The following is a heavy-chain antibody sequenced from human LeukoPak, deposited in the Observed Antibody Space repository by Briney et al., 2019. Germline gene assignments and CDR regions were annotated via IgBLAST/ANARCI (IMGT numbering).Heavy chain of an antibody. CDR2: ISFDGNDE. Sequence: PGGSLRLSCAASGFTFSSYAVHWVRQAPGKGLEWVAIISFDGNDEYYADSVKGRFTISRDNSKNTLYLQMNSLRAEDTAVYYCGSNLPAPDVWGQGTTVTVSS. V-gene: IGHV3-30-3*01. CDR3: GSNLPAPDV. J-gene: IGHJ6*02. CDR1: GFTFSSYA.